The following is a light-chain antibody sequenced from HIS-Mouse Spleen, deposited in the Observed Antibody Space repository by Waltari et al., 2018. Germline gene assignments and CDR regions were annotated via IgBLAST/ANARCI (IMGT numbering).Light chain of an antibody. CDR1: QSVSSY. J-gene: IGKJ2*01. Sequence: ELVLTQSPATLSLSPGERATLSCRASQSVSSYLAWYQQKPGQAPRLLIYDASNRATGIPARFSGSGSGTDFTLTISSLEPEDFAVYYCQQRSNWPPYTFGQGTKVEIK. V-gene: IGKV3-11*01. CDR3: QQRSNWPPYT. CDR2: DAS.